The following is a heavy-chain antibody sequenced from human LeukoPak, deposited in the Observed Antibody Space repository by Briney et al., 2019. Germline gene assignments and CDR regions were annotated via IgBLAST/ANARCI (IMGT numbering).Heavy chain of an antibody. CDR1: GYTLTELS. J-gene: IGHJ6*02. Sequence: ASVKVSCKVSGYTLTELSMHWVRQAPGKGLEWMGGFDPEDGETIYAQKFQGRVTMTEDTSTDTAYMELSSLRSEDTAVYYCATLSGSQTPYYYYYGVDVWGQGTTVTVSS. V-gene: IGHV1-24*01. D-gene: IGHD1-26*01. CDR2: FDPEDGET. CDR3: ATLSGSQTPYYYYYGVDV.